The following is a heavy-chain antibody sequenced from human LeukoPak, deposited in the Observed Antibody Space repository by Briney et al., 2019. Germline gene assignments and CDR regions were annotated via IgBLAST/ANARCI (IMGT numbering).Heavy chain of an antibody. Sequence: SETLSLTCTVSGGSISSYYWGWIRQPPGKGLEWIGSIYYSGSTYYNPSLKSRVTISVDTSKNQFSLKLSSVTAADTGVYYCARHLAAAGIPFDPWGQGTLVTVSS. CDR1: GGSISSYY. CDR2: IYYSGST. J-gene: IGHJ5*02. CDR3: ARHLAAAGIPFDP. V-gene: IGHV4-39*01. D-gene: IGHD6-13*01.